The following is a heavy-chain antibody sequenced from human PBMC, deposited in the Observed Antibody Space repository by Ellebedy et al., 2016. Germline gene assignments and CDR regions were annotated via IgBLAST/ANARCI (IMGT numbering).Heavy chain of an antibody. CDR2: ISGGSSSI. CDR1: GFTFSTFN. Sequence: GGSLRLSCSASGFTFSTFNMNWVRQAPGKGLEWVSFISGGSSSIFYADSVKGRFTISRDNARNSLYLQMNSLRAEDTAVYYCARKRTNWGYPQAPLDIWGQGTMVTVSS. CDR3: ARKRTNWGYPQAPLDI. J-gene: IGHJ3*02. V-gene: IGHV3-48*04. D-gene: IGHD7-27*01.